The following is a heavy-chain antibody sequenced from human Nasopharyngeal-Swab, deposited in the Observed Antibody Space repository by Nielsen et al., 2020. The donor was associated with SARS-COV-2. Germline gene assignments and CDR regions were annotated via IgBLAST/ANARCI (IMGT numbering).Heavy chain of an antibody. CDR2: IYPGDSDT. V-gene: IGHV5-51*01. CDR1: GYSFTSYW. CDR3: ARDLGYSSSWYLGYFDL. D-gene: IGHD6-13*01. Sequence: GESLKISCKGSGYSFTSYWNGWVRQMHGKGLEWMGIIYPGDSDTRYSPSFQGQVTISADKSISTAYLQWSSLKASDTAMYYCARDLGYSSSWYLGYFDLWGRGTLVTVSS. J-gene: IGHJ2*01.